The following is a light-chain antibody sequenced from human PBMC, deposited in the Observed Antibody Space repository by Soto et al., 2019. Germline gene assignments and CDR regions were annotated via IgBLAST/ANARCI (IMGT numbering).Light chain of an antibody. CDR3: GTWDSSLSAYV. V-gene: IGLV1-51*01. J-gene: IGLJ1*01. CDR2: DNN. Sequence: QSALTQPASVSGSPGQSITISCTGSGRDIGAYDYVSWYQQHPGKAPKLLIYDNNKRPSGIPDRFSGSKSGTSATLGITGLQTGDEADYYCGTWDSSLSAYVFGTGTKVTVL. CDR1: GRDIGAYDY.